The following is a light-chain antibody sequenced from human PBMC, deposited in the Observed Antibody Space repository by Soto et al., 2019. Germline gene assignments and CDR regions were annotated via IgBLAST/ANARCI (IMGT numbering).Light chain of an antibody. V-gene: IGKV1-27*01. Sequence: DIQMTQSPSSLSASVGDRVTITCRRSHDIGHSLAWYQQKPGKPIKLLVYGASTLQSGVPSRFSGSGSGTDFTLTISSLQPEDVGSYYCQKYDSAPLTFDGGTKVDIK. CDR2: GAS. CDR3: QKYDSAPLT. CDR1: HDIGHS. J-gene: IGKJ4*01.